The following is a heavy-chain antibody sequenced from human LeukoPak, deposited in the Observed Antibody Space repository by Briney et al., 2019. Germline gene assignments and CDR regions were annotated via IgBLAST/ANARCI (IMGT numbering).Heavy chain of an antibody. CDR2: IYHSGST. J-gene: IGHJ4*02. D-gene: IGHD1-26*01. CDR1: GYSISSGYY. V-gene: IGHV4-38-2*02. CDR3: ASVEWELLGYFDY. Sequence: SETLSLTCTVSGYSISSGYYWGWIRQPPGKGLEWIGSIYHSGSTYYNPSLKSRVTISVDTSKNQFSLKLSSVTAADTAAYYCASVEWELLGYFDYWGQGTLVTVSS.